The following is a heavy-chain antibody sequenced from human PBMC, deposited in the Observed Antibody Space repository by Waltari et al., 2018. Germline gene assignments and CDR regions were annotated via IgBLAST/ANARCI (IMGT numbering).Heavy chain of an antibody. Sequence: QLQLQESGPGLVKPSETLSLTCTVSGGSISSSSYYWGWIRPPPGKGLEWIGSIYYSGSTYYNPSLKSRVTISVDTSKNQFSLKLSSVTAADTAVYYCARRLVRGVITYYFDYWGQGTLVTVSS. CDR3: ARRLVRGVITYYFDY. V-gene: IGHV4-39*01. J-gene: IGHJ4*02. CDR2: IYYSGST. CDR1: GGSISSSSYY. D-gene: IGHD3-10*01.